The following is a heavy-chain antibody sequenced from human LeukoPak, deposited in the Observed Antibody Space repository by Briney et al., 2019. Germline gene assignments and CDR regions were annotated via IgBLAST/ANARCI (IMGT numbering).Heavy chain of an antibody. Sequence: GGSLRLSCAASGFTFSSYEMNWVRQAPGKGLEWVSYISNSGSTIYYTDSVKGRFTISRDNSKNTLYLQMNSLRAEDTAVYYCAKDSSSGWSPDYWGQGTLVTVSS. CDR1: GFTFSSYE. V-gene: IGHV3-48*03. CDR3: AKDSSSGWSPDY. J-gene: IGHJ4*02. D-gene: IGHD6-19*01. CDR2: ISNSGSTI.